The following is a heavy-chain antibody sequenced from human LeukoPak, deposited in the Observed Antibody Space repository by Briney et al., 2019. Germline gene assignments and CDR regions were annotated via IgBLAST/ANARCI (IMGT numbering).Heavy chain of an antibody. CDR2: IYSGGST. Sequence: GGSLRLSCAASGFTVSSNYMSWVRQAPGKGLECVSVIYSGGSTYYADSVKGRFTISRDNSKNTLYLQMNSLRAEDTAVYYCARALKQQLVQYYFDYWGQGNLVTVSS. CDR3: ARALKQQLVQYYFDY. J-gene: IGHJ4*02. CDR1: GFTVSSNY. V-gene: IGHV3-53*01. D-gene: IGHD6-13*01.